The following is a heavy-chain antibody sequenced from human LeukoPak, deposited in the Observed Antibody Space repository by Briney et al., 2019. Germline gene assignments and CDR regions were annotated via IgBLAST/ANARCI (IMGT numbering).Heavy chain of an antibody. D-gene: IGHD3-10*02. CDR1: GFTFSSYE. CDR3: AELGITMIGCV. J-gene: IGHJ6*04. CDR2: ISSSGSTI. Sequence: GGSLRLSYAASGFTFSSYEMNWVRQAPGKGLEWVSYISSSGSTIYYADSVKGRFTISRDNAKNSLYLQVNSLRAEDTAVYYCAELGITMIGCVWGKGTTVTISS. V-gene: IGHV3-48*03.